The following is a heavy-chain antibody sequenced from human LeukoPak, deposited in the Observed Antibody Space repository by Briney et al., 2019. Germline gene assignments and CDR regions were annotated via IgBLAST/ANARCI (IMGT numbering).Heavy chain of an antibody. CDR1: GVSISTYY. Sequence: SETLSLTCTVSGVSISTYYWSWIRQPPGKGPEWIGYIYYSGSITYNPSLKSRVTISVDTSKNQFSLRLTSVTAADTAVYYCARGLSYAGAVDYWGQGTLVTVSS. V-gene: IGHV4-59*01. CDR3: ARGLSYAGAVDY. J-gene: IGHJ4*02. CDR2: IYYSGSI. D-gene: IGHD2-2*01.